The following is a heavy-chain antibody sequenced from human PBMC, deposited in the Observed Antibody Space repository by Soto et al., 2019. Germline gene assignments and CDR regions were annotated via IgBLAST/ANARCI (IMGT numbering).Heavy chain of an antibody. CDR2: IIPIFGTA. D-gene: IGHD6-13*01. J-gene: IGHJ4*02. V-gene: IGHV1-69*01. Sequence: QVQLVQSGAEVKKPGSSVKVSCKASGGTFSSYAISWVRQAPGQGLEWMGGIIPIFGTANYAQKFQGRVTITADESTSTAYMELSSLRYEDTAVYYCASTGYSSSWSAGAFDYWGQGTLVTVSS. CDR3: ASTGYSSSWSAGAFDY. CDR1: GGTFSSYA.